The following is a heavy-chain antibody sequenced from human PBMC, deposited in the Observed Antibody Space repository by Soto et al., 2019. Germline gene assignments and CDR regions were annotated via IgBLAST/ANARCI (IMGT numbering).Heavy chain of an antibody. J-gene: IGHJ4*02. CDR3: ARTIVGVTYYFDY. V-gene: IGHV1-69*13. CDR1: GGTFSSYA. D-gene: IGHD1-26*01. Sequence: GASVKVSCKASGGTFSSYAISWVRQAPGQGLEWMGGIIPIFGTANYAQKFQGRVTITADESTSTAYMELSSLRSEDTAVYYCARTIVGVTYYFDYWGQGTLVTVSS. CDR2: IIPIFGTA.